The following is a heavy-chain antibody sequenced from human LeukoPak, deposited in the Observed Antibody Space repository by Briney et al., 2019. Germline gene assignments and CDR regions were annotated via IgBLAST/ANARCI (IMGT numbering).Heavy chain of an antibody. V-gene: IGHV3-64*01. CDR3: ARSSIVVVSILDY. CDR1: GFPFSSYA. CDR2: ISSNGGST. J-gene: IGHJ4*02. Sequence: GGSLRLSCAASGFPFSSYAMHWVRQAPGKGLEYVSAISSNGGSTSYANSVKGRFTISRDNSKNTLYLQMGSLRAEDMAVYYCARSSIVVVSILDYWGQRTLVTVST. D-gene: IGHD2-2*01.